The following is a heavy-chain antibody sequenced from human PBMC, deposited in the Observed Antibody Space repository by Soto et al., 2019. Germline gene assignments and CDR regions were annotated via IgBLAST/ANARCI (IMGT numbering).Heavy chain of an antibody. CDR2: MKDSGKST. Sequence: DVQLLESGGGLVQPGGSLTLSCAASGFTFSNYAMHWVRQAPGKGLEWVSTMKDSGKSTFYLDSVRGLFTISRDNSKDTLDLQMTSLRVEDTALYHCVKVGASYTSCWYANWGPGILGTVSS. CDR1: GFTFSNYA. D-gene: IGHD6-13*01. V-gene: IGHV3-23*01. J-gene: IGHJ4*02. CDR3: VKVGASYTSCWYAN.